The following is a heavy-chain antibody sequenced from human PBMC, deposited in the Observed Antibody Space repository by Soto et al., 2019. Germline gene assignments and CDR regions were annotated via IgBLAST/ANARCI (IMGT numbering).Heavy chain of an antibody. J-gene: IGHJ6*02. D-gene: IGHD3-3*01. CDR1: GGSISSGDYY. CDR3: ARAQTDFWSGYYNYGMDV. Sequence: SETLSLTCTVSGGSISSGDYYWSWIRQPPGKGLEWIGYIYYSGSTYYNPSLKSRVTISVDTSKNQFSLKLSSVTAADTAVYYCARAQTDFWSGYYNYGMDVWGQGTTVTV. CDR2: IYYSGST. V-gene: IGHV4-30-4*01.